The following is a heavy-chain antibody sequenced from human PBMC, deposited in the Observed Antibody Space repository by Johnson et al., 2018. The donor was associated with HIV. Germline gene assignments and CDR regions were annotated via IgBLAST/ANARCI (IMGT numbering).Heavy chain of an antibody. CDR2: ISSSGSTI. J-gene: IGHJ3*02. CDR3: ARVYYYDNKDGFDI. D-gene: IGHD3-22*01. V-gene: IGHV3-48*01. Sequence: VQLVESGGGVVQPGGSLRLSCAAPGLTFSSYGMHWVRQAPGKGLEWVSYISSSGSTIYYADSVKGRFTISRDISKNLLYLQMNSLRTEDTAVYYCARVYYYDNKDGFDIWGQGTTVTVSS. CDR1: GLTFSSYG.